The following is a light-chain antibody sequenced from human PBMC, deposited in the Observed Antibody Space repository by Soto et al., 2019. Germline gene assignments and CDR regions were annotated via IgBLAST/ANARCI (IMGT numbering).Light chain of an antibody. CDR2: DAS. Sequence: DIVLTQSPATLSLSPGERATLSCRASQSGGRDFAWYQQKPGQTPRLLIYDASNRSTGIPARFSGSGSGTDFTLNISSLEPEDFAVYYWQHRHNFGPGTKV. CDR1: QSGGRD. CDR3: QHRHN. J-gene: IGKJ3*01. V-gene: IGKV3-11*01.